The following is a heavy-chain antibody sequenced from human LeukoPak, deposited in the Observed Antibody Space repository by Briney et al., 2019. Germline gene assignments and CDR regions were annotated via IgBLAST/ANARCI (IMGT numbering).Heavy chain of an antibody. CDR1: GFTVSSNY. J-gene: IGHJ4*02. V-gene: IGHV3-66*01. D-gene: IGHD4/OR15-4a*01. Sequence: GGSLRLSCAASGFTVSSNYMSWVRQAPGKGLEWVSVIYSGGSTYYADSVKGRFTISRDNSKNTLYLQMNSLRAEDTAVYYCARGDYGSFVDYFDYWGQGTLVTVSS. CDR2: IYSGGST. CDR3: ARGDYGSFVDYFDY.